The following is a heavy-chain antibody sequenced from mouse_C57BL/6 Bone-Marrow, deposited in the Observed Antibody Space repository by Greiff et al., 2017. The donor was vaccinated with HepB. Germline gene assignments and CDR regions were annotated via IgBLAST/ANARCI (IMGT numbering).Heavy chain of an antibody. V-gene: IGHV14-2*01. Sequence: EVKVEESGAELVKPGASVKLSCTASGFNFKDYYMHWVKQRPEQGLEWIGRIDPEDGETKYAPKIQGKATITADTSSNTAYLQLSSLTSEDTAVYYCASKAYYRNLWGQGTTLTVSS. CDR2: IDPEDGET. CDR1: GFNFKDYY. J-gene: IGHJ2*01. CDR3: ASKAYYRNL. D-gene: IGHD2-5*01.